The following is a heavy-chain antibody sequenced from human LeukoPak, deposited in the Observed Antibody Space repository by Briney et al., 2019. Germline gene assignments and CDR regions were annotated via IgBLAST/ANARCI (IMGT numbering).Heavy chain of an antibody. V-gene: IGHV3-11*01. CDR2: ISDSGNTI. J-gene: IGHJ5*02. CDR1: GFTFSDHY. D-gene: IGHD3-10*01. CDR3: ARETYAGSSLNCFDP. Sequence: GGSLRLSCAASGFTFSDHYMSWIRQAPGKGLEWVSYISDSGNTIYYADSVKGRFSNSRDNAKNSLYLQMNGLRAEDTAVYYCARETYAGSSLNCFDPWGQGTLVTVSS.